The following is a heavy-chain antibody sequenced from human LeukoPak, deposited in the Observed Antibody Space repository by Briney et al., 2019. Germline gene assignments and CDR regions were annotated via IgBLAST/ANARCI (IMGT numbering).Heavy chain of an antibody. Sequence: SVTVSCKASGGTFSSYAISWVRQAPGQGLEWMGGIIPIFGTANYAQKFQGRVTITADESTSTAYMELSSLRSEDTAVYYCARGEDYYDSSGYPNLWYFDYWGQGTLVTVSS. D-gene: IGHD3-22*01. CDR3: ARGEDYYDSSGYPNLWYFDY. J-gene: IGHJ4*02. V-gene: IGHV1-69*13. CDR2: IIPIFGTA. CDR1: GGTFSSYA.